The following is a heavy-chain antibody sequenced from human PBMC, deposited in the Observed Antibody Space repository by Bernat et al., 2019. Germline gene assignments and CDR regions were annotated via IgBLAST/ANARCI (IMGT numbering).Heavy chain of an antibody. CDR3: ARGRLGSSSWRSYYYGMDV. Sequence: QVQLVQSGAEVKKPGSSVKVSCKASGGTFSSYAISWVRQAPGQGLEWMGGIIPIFGTANYAQKFQGRVTITADKSTRTAYMELSRLRSEDTAVYYCARGRLGSSSWRSYYYGMDVWGQGTTVTVSS. V-gene: IGHV1-69*06. CDR2: IIPIFGTA. CDR1: GGTFSSYA. D-gene: IGHD6-13*01. J-gene: IGHJ6*02.